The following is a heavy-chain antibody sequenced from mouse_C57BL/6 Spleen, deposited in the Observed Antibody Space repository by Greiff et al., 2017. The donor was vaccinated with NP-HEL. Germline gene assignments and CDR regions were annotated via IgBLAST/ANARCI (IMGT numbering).Heavy chain of an antibody. J-gene: IGHJ2*01. CDR3: TRYYGSSPFDY. D-gene: IGHD1-1*01. V-gene: IGHV14-4*01. CDR1: GFNIKDDY. Sequence: VQLQQSGAELVRPGASVKLSCTASGFNIKDDYMHWVKQRPEQGLEWIGWIDPENGDTEYASKFQGKATITADTSSNTAYLQLSSLTSEDTAVYYCTRYYGSSPFDYWGQGTTLTVSS. CDR2: IDPENGDT.